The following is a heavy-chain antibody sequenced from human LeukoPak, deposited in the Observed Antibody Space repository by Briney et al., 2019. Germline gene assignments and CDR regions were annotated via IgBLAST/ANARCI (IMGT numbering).Heavy chain of an antibody. CDR1: GFTFSSYA. CDR2: ISGSGDST. J-gene: IGHJ4*02. V-gene: IGHV3-23*01. D-gene: IGHD2-15*01. Sequence: PGGSLRLSCAASGFTFSSYAMSWVRQAPGKGLDSVSAISGSGDSTYYADSVKGRFTISRDNSKNTLYLQMNSLRAEDTAVYYCAKAGAVVVVAAKYFDYWGQGTLVTVSS. CDR3: AKAGAVVVVAAKYFDY.